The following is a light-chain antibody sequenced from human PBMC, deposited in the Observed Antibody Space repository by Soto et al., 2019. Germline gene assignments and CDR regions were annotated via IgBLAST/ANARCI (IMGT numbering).Light chain of an antibody. CDR2: DAS. Sequence: DIQMTQSPSTLSASVGDRVTITCRASQNINNWLAWYQLKPGKAPKVLIYDASSLQSGVPPRFSGSGSGTEFTLTINSLQPDDFATYFCQQYNVNFGGGTKVEIK. J-gene: IGKJ4*01. V-gene: IGKV1-5*01. CDR3: QQYNVN. CDR1: QNINNW.